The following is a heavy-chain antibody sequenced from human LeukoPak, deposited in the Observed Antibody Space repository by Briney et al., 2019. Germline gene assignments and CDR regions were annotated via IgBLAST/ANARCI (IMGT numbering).Heavy chain of an antibody. Sequence: ASVKVSCKASGYTFTSYDINWVRQASGQGLEWMGWMNPNSGSTGYAQKFQGRITMTRNTSISTAYMDLSSLRSEDTTIYYCARGGVALAYSMDVWGEGTTVTVSS. D-gene: IGHD2-21*01. CDR3: ARGGVALAYSMDV. CDR1: GYTFTSYD. J-gene: IGHJ6*03. V-gene: IGHV1-8*01. CDR2: MNPNSGST.